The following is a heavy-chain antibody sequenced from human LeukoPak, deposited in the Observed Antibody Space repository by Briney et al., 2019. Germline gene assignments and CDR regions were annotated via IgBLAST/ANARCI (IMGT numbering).Heavy chain of an antibody. CDR2: INHSGST. D-gene: IGHD3-10*01. V-gene: IGHV4-34*01. J-gene: IGHJ6*03. Sequence: SEILSLTCAVYGGSFSGYYWSWIRQPPGKGLEWIGEINHSGSTNYNPSLKSRVTISVDTSKNQFSLKLSSVTAADTAVYYCARRAITMVRGVINYYYYYYMDVWGKGTTVTISS. CDR1: GGSFSGYY. CDR3: ARRAITMVRGVINYYYYYYMDV.